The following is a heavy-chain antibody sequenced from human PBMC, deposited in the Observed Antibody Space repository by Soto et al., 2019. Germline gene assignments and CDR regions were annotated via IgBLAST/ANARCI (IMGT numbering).Heavy chain of an antibody. CDR2: IIPIYASP. J-gene: IGHJ4*02. CDR1: GGTFSSNA. V-gene: IGHV1-69*06. D-gene: IGHD3-9*01. CDR3: AVTVTGSRAALAH. Sequence: QVQLVQSGAEVKKPGSSVKVSCKASGGTFSSNAIRWVRQAPGQGLEWMGGIIPIYASPNYAQNFQGRVTVTADKATSTAYLKLSRLEFADSAIYYSAVTVTGSRAALAHWGRGTLVIVSS.